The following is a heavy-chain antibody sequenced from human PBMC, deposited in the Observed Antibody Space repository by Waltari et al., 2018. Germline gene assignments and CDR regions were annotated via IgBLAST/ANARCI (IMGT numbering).Heavy chain of an antibody. V-gene: IGHV3-23*01. Sequence: EVQLLESGGGLVQPGGSLRLSCWASGFPFCSSVMNWVRQAPGKGMEWVAGISGSGGNIYYADSVKGRFTIFRENSRKTLFLQMNTLRAEDTAVYYCAKDRRLAVSGTGEYWGQGTLVTVSS. CDR1: GFPFCSSV. D-gene: IGHD6-19*01. J-gene: IGHJ4*02. CDR3: AKDRRLAVSGTGEY. CDR2: ISGSGGNI.